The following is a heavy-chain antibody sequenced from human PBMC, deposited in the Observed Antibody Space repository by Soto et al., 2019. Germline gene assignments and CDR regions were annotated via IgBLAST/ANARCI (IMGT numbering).Heavy chain of an antibody. CDR2: IYYSGST. CDR1: GGSISSYY. V-gene: IGHV4-59*08. CDR3: ARQALGGVRGVTFDY. Sequence: SETLSLTCTVSGGSISSYYWSWIRQPPGKGLEWIGYIYYSGSTNYNPSLKSRVTISVDTSKNQFSLKLSSVTAADTAVYYCARQALGGVRGVTFDYWGQGTLVTVSS. D-gene: IGHD3-10*01. J-gene: IGHJ4*02.